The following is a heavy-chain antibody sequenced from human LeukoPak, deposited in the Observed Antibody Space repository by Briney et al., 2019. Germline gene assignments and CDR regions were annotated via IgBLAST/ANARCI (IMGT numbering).Heavy chain of an antibody. Sequence: SETLSLTCAVSGYSITTGSYWCWIRQPPGKGLEWIGNIYHSGSTYYNPSLKSRVTISADTSKNQLSLKLTSVTAADTAVYYCAKVGAYGDYARHDYWGQGTLVTVSS. D-gene: IGHD4-17*01. V-gene: IGHV4-38-2*01. CDR3: AKVGAYGDYARHDY. CDR2: IYHSGST. CDR1: GYSITTGSY. J-gene: IGHJ4*02.